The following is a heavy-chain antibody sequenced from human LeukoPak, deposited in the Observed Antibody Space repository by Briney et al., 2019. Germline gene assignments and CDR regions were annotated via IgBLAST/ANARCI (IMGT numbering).Heavy chain of an antibody. V-gene: IGHV3-11*01. Sequence: PGGSLRLSCAASGFTFSDYYMCWIRQTPGKGLEWIAYMSSSGSTIYYADSVKGRFTISRDNAKNSLYLQMNSLRADDTAVYYCARGRVWFDPWGQGTLVTVSS. CDR2: MSSSGSTI. CDR3: ARGRVWFDP. J-gene: IGHJ5*02. CDR1: GFTFSDYY.